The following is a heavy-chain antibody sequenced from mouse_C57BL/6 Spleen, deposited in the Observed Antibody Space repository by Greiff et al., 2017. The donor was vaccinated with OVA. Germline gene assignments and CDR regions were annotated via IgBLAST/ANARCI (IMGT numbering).Heavy chain of an antibody. CDR3: ARSATVVATEAMDY. CDR2: IDPEDGET. D-gene: IGHD1-1*01. V-gene: IGHV14-2*01. Sequence: EVQLQQSVAELVKPGASVKLSCTASGFNIKDYYMHWVKQRTEQGLEWIGRIDPEDGETKYAPKFPGKATITADTSSNTAYLQLSSLTSEDTAVYYCARSATVVATEAMDYWGQGTSVTVSS. CDR1: GFNIKDYY. J-gene: IGHJ4*01.